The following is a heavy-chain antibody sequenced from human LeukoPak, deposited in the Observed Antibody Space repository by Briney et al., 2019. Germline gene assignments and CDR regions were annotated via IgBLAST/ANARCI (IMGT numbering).Heavy chain of an antibody. CDR2: ISSSSYI. CDR1: GFTFSSYS. Sequence: GGPLRLPCAASGFTFSSYSMNWVRQAPGKGLEWVSSISSSSYIYYADSVKGRFTISRDNAKSSLYLQMNSLRAEDTAVYYCARDRDDSSGYCGYWGQGTLVTVSS. D-gene: IGHD3-22*01. V-gene: IGHV3-21*01. J-gene: IGHJ4*02. CDR3: ARDRDDSSGYCGY.